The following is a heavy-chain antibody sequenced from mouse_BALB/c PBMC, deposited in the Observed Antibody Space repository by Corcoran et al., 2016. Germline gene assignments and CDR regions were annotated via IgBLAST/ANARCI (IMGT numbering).Heavy chain of an antibody. CDR3: AGGNYEWVAY. J-gene: IGHJ3*01. CDR1: GYSFTGYY. Sequence: LVQTGASVKISCKASGYSFTGYYMHWVKQSHGKSLEWIGYISCYNGATSYNQKFKGKATFTVDTSSSTAYMQFNSLTSEDSAVYYCAGGNYEWVAYWGQGTLVTVS. V-gene: IGHV1S34*01. CDR2: ISCYNGAT. D-gene: IGHD2-1*01.